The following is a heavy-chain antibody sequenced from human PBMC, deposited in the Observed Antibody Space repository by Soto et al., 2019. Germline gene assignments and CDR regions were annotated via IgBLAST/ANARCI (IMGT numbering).Heavy chain of an antibody. D-gene: IGHD3-10*01. J-gene: IGHJ3*02. Sequence: SETLSLTCTVSGGSISSYYWSWIRQPPGKGLEWIGYIFSSGFTNSNPSLKSRITISVDTSKNQFSLKLSSVTAADTAVYYCARVWGGAFDIWGQGTMVTVSS. CDR2: IFSSGFT. V-gene: IGHV4-59*01. CDR3: ARVWGGAFDI. CDR1: GGSISSYY.